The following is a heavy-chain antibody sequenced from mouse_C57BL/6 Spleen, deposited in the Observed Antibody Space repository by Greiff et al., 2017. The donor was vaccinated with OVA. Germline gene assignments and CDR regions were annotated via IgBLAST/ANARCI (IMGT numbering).Heavy chain of an antibody. CDR2: IYPGAGDT. CDR3: ARSRVGITTVVNAMDY. Sequence: QVQLQQSGAELVKPGASVKISCKASGYAFSSYWMNWVKQRPGKGLEWIGQIYPGAGDTTYNGQFKGKATLTADKATSTAYVQLNSLTSEDSAVYFYARSRVGITTVVNAMDYWGKGTSVTVAS. V-gene: IGHV1-80*01. J-gene: IGHJ4*01. D-gene: IGHD1-1*01. CDR1: GYAFSSYW.